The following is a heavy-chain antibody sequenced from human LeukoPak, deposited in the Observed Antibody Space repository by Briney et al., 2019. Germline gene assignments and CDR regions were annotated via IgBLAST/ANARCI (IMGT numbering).Heavy chain of an antibody. CDR2: INPNSGGT. CDR3: ARDTTRDNWFDP. Sequence: ASVKVSCKSSGYTFTGYYMRWVRQAPGQGLEWMGWINPNSGGTNYAQKFQGRVTMTRDTSISTAYMELSGLRSDDTAVYYCARDTTRDNWFDPWGQGTLDTVSS. J-gene: IGHJ5*02. CDR1: GYTFTGYY. V-gene: IGHV1-2*02. D-gene: IGHD1-26*01.